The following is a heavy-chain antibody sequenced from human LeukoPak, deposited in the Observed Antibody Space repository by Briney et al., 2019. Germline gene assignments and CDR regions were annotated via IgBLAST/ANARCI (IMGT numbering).Heavy chain of an antibody. J-gene: IGHJ6*02. CDR3: AKAFYSSSWYEDYYYGKDV. CDR2: ISGSGGST. D-gene: IGHD6-13*01. Sequence: PGGSLRLSCAASGFTFSSYAMSWVRQAPGKGLEWVSAISGSGGSTYYADSVKGRFTISRDNSKNTLYLQMNSLRAEDTAVYYCAKAFYSSSWYEDYYYGKDVWGQGTTVTVSS. V-gene: IGHV3-23*01. CDR1: GFTFSSYA.